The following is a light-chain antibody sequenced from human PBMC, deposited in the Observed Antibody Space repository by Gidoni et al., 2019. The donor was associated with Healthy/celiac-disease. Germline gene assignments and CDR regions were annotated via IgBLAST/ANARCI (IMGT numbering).Light chain of an antibody. Sequence: EIVLPQSPATLSLSPGERATPSCRASQSVSSYLAWYQQKPGQAPRLLIYDASNRATGIPARFSGSGSGTDFTLTISSLEPEDFAVYYCQHRSNWPLTFGGGTKVEIK. CDR2: DAS. CDR1: QSVSSY. CDR3: QHRSNWPLT. V-gene: IGKV3-11*01. J-gene: IGKJ4*01.